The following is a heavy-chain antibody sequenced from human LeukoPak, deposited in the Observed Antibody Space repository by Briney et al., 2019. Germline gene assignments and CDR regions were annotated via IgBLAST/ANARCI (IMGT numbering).Heavy chain of an antibody. V-gene: IGHV3-23*01. J-gene: IGHJ4*02. CDR1: GLTFSGYA. CDR3: AKDLSSGWYVSFDS. Sequence: GGSLRPSCAASGLTFSGYAMSWVGQAPGKGLEWVSLISGSATRTYYADSVKGRFTISRDNSKNTVYLQMNSLRVEDSAVYYCAKDLSSGWYVSFDSWGQGTLVTVSS. D-gene: IGHD6-19*01. CDR2: ISGSATRT.